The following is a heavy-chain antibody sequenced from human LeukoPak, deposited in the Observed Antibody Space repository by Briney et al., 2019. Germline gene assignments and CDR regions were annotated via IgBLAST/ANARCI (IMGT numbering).Heavy chain of an antibody. CDR1: GGSISSYY. Sequence: SETLSLTCTVSGGSISSYYWSWIRRPPGKGLEWIGYIYYSGSTNYNPSLKSRVTISVDTSKNQFSLKLSSVTAADTAVYYCARHTLTVPSNYYYGMDVWGQGTTVTVSS. V-gene: IGHV4-59*08. D-gene: IGHD4-17*01. CDR2: IYYSGST. CDR3: ARHTLTVPSNYYYGMDV. J-gene: IGHJ6*02.